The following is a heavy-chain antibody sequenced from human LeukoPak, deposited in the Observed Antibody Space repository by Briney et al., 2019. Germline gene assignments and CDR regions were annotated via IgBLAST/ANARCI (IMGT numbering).Heavy chain of an antibody. J-gene: IGHJ4*02. Sequence: SETLSLTCTVSGYSISNGYYWGWIRQPPGKGLEWIGSIYYSGSTYYNPSLKSRVTISVDTSKNQFSLKLSSVTAADTAVYYCARRGVAVTPLFDYWGQGTLVTVSS. D-gene: IGHD6-19*01. CDR2: IYYSGST. CDR3: ARRGVAVTPLFDY. V-gene: IGHV4-38-2*02. CDR1: GYSISNGYY.